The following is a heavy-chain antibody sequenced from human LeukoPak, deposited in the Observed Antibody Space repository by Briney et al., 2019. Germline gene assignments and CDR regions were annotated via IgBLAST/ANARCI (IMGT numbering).Heavy chain of an antibody. D-gene: IGHD2-15*01. CDR1: GFTFSTYW. CDR2: ISSVASIT. J-gene: IGHJ4*02. V-gene: IGHV3-74*01. Sequence: GGSLRLSCAASGFTFSTYWMHWVRQDPGKGLVWVSRISSVASITSYADPVKGRFTISRDNAKNTLYLQMNSLRAEDTALYYCATSARTYLGSSLDYWGQGTLVTVSS. CDR3: ATSARTYLGSSLDY.